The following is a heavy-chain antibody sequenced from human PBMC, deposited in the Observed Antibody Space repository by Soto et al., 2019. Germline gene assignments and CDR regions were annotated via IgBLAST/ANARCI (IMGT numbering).Heavy chain of an antibody. D-gene: IGHD2-21*02. CDR1: GFTFSSYS. V-gene: IGHV3-21*01. Sequence: ESVGGLVKPGGSLRLSCAASGFTFSSYSMNWVRQAPGKGLEWVSSISSSSSYIYYADSVKGRFTISRDNAKNSLYLQMNSLRAEDTAVYYCAADKAYCGGDCYPLAYYYYGMDVWGQGTTVTVSS. CDR3: AADKAYCGGDCYPLAYYYYGMDV. CDR2: ISSSSSYI. J-gene: IGHJ6*02.